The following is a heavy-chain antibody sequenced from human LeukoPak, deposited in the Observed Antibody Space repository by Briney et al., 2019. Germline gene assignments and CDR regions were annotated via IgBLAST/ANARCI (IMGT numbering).Heavy chain of an antibody. D-gene: IGHD3-22*01. CDR2: ISAYNGNT. Sequence: EASVKVSCKASGYTFTSYGISWVRQAPGQGLEWMGWISAYNGNTNYAEKLQGRVTITTDTSTSTAYLELKSLRSDDTAVSYCARHAFRVGIKGDAFDIWGQGTMVTVPS. CDR1: GYTFTSYG. CDR3: ARHAFRVGIKGDAFDI. V-gene: IGHV1-18*01. J-gene: IGHJ3*02.